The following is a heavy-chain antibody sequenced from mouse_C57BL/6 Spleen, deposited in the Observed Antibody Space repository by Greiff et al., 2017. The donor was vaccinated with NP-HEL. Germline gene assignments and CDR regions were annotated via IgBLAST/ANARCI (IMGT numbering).Heavy chain of an antibody. D-gene: IGHD1-1*01. Sequence: QVQLQQPGAELVKPGASVKLSCKASGYTFTSYWMHWVKQRPGQGLEWIGMIHPNSGSTNYNEKFKSKATLTVDKSSSTAYMQLSSLTSEDSAVYYCARVLLRYDAMDYWGHGTSVTVSS. CDR3: ARVLLRYDAMDY. CDR1: GYTFTSYW. V-gene: IGHV1-64*01. CDR2: IHPNSGST. J-gene: IGHJ4*01.